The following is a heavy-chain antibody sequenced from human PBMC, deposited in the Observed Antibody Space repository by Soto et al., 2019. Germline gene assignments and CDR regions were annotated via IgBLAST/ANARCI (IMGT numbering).Heavy chain of an antibody. J-gene: IGHJ6*02. CDR2: INHSGST. CDR1: GGSFSCYY. D-gene: IGHD2-2*03. V-gene: IGHV4-34*01. CDR3: ARLNGYCLRTGCHGYYGMDV. Sequence: SETLSLTYAVYGGSFSCYYWTWIRQPPGTGLEWIGEINHSGSTNYNPSLKSRVTISVDTSKNQFSLRLSSVTAADTAVYYCARLNGYCLRTGCHGYYGMDVWGQGTTVT.